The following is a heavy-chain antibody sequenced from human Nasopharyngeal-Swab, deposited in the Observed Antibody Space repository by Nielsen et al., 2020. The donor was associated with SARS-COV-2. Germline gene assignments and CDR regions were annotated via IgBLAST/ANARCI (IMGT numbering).Heavy chain of an antibody. CDR3: VRELDYFDS. D-gene: IGHD1-1*01. CDR2: ISGGGDTI. V-gene: IGHV3-48*03. J-gene: IGHJ4*02. Sequence: GGSLRLSCAASGFIFSFYEMNWVRQAPGKGLEWVAFISGGGDTIFYADSVKGRFTISRDDAKNSLYLQLNTLRVEDTAVYYCVRELDYFDSWGQGTLVTVSS. CDR1: GFIFSFYE.